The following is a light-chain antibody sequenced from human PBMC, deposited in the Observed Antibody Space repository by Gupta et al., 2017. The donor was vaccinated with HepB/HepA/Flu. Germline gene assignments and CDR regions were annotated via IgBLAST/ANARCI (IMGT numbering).Light chain of an antibody. CDR1: EGIGDW. J-gene: IGKJ1*01. CDR3: QQYNANPLT. Sequence: QISQSPSTLSASVGDRVTITCRASEGIGDWVAWYQQKPGNAPKLLIYRAASLETGVPSRFSGSRSGTEFTLTISSLQPDDFAVYYCQQYNANPLTFGLGTKVDFK. CDR2: RAA. V-gene: IGKV1-5*03.